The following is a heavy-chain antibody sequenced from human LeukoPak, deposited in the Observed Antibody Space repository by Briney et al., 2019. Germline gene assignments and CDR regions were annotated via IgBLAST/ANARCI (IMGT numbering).Heavy chain of an antibody. CDR2: IKQDGSEK. Sequence: PGGSQRLSCAASGFTFSSYSMNWVRQAPGKGLEWVANIKQDGSEKYYVDSVKGRFTISRDNAKNSLYLQMNSLRAEDTAVYYCARWLHGAFDIWGQGTMVTVSS. J-gene: IGHJ3*02. CDR3: ARWLHGAFDI. V-gene: IGHV3-7*01. D-gene: IGHD5-12*01. CDR1: GFTFSSYS.